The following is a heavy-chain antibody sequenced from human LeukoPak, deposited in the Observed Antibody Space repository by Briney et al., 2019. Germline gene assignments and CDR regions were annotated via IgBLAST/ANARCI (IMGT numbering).Heavy chain of an antibody. CDR2: IYYSGST. D-gene: IGHD2-2*01. J-gene: IGHJ3*02. CDR1: GGSISSGGYY. V-gene: IGHV4-31*03. CDR3: ASGLGYCSSTSCYHGAFDI. Sequence: TSSETLSLTCTVSGGSISSGGYYWSWIRQHPGKGLEWIGYIYYSGSTYYNPSLKSRVTISVDTSKNQFSLKLSSVTAADTAVYYCASGLGYCSSTSCYHGAFDIWGQGTMVTVSS.